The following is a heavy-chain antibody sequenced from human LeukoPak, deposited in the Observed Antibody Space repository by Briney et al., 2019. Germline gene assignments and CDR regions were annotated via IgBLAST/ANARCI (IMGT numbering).Heavy chain of an antibody. D-gene: IGHD3-9*01. CDR2: IMPGGHI. CDR1: GFSVDSVF. J-gene: IGHJ6*02. CDR3: AKDKTGFYYYYGMDV. V-gene: IGHV3-66*01. Sequence: GGSLRLSCRASGFSVDSVFMNWVRQPPGKGLEWVSFIMPGGHIDYTDSVKGRFIISRDNSKNTLYLQMNSLRAEDTAVYYCAKDKTGFYYYYGMDVWGQGTTVTVSS.